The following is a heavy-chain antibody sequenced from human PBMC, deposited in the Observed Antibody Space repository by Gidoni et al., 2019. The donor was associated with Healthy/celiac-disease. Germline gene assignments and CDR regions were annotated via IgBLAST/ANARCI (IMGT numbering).Heavy chain of an antibody. V-gene: IGHV3-33*01. CDR2: IWYDVSNN. Sequence: QVQLVESGGGVVQPGRALRLSCAACGVTFRGYGMHWVRQAPGKGLECVAVIWYDVSNNYYAASVKGRFTISRDNSKNTLYLQMNSLRAEDTAVYYCARDSYDSSGYYFYWYFDLWGRGTLVTVSS. CDR3: ARDSYDSSGYYFYWYFDL. CDR1: GVTFRGYG. J-gene: IGHJ2*01. D-gene: IGHD3-22*01.